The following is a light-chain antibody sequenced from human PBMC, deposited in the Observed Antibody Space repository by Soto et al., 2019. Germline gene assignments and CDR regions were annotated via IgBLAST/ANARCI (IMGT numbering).Light chain of an antibody. CDR3: MQALQTPWT. V-gene: IGKV2-28*01. Sequence: DIVMTQSPLSLPVTAGEPASVSCRSSQSLLHSNGYNYLDWYLQKPGQSPQLLIYWGSNRASVVPDRFSGSGSGTDFTLKISRVEAEDVGVYYCMQALQTPWTFGQGTKVEIK. J-gene: IGKJ1*01. CDR2: WGS. CDR1: QSLLHSNGYNY.